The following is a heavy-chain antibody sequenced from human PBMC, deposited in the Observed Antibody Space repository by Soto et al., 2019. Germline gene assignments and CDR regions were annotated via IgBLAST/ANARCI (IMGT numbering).Heavy chain of an antibody. CDR1: GFTFSSYG. CDR3: AKDFGSSGLNYFDY. Sequence: PGGSLRLSCAAPGFTFSSYGMHWVRQAPGKGLEWVAVISYDGSNKYYADSVKGRFTISRDNSKNTLYLQMNSLRSEDTAVYYCAKDFGSSGLNYFDYWGQGTLVTVSS. D-gene: IGHD6-19*01. CDR2: ISYDGSNK. J-gene: IGHJ4*02. V-gene: IGHV3-30*18.